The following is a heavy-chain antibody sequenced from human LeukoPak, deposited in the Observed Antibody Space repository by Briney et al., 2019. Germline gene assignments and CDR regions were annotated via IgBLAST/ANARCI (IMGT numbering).Heavy chain of an antibody. J-gene: IGHJ4*02. V-gene: IGHV1-18*01. CDR1: GYTFTNCG. CDR3: ARESPGDFDF. Sequence: ASGTVSFTASGYTFTNCGINWVRQAPAQGLEWVGWMSAHTGDTNYEQKVQGRVTMTTDTSTSTVYMELRSLKSDDTAIYYCARESPGDFDFWGQGTLVTVSS. CDR2: MSAHTGDT. D-gene: IGHD7-27*01.